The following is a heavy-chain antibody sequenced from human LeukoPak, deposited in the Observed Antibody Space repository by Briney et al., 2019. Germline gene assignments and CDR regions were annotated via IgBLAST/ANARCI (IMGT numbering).Heavy chain of an antibody. J-gene: IGHJ4*02. CDR2: IKPNSGGT. D-gene: IGHD3-22*01. CDR3: ARDSYYYDSSGYYDFDY. Sequence: ASVKVSCKASGYTFTGYYMHWVRQAPGQGLEWMGWIKPNSGGTNYAQKFQGRVTMTRDTSISTAYMELSRLRSDDTAVYYCARDSYYYDSSGYYDFDYWGQGTLVTVSS. V-gene: IGHV1-2*02. CDR1: GYTFTGYY.